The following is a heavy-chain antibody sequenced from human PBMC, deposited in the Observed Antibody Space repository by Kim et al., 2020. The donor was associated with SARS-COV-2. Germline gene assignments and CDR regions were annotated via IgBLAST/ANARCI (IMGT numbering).Heavy chain of an antibody. D-gene: IGHD3-22*01. CDR2: INAGNGNT. J-gene: IGHJ3*02. CDR1: GYTFTSYA. Sequence: ASVKVSCKASGYTFTSYAMHWVRQAPGQRLEWMGWINAGNGNTKYSQKFQGRVTITRDTSASTAYMELSSLRSEDTAVYYCARDSRDSSGYWDAFDIWGQGTMVTVSS. CDR3: ARDSRDSSGYWDAFDI. V-gene: IGHV1-3*01.